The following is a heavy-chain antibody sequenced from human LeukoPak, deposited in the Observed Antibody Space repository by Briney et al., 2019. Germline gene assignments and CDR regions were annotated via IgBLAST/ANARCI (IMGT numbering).Heavy chain of an antibody. D-gene: IGHD3-22*01. CDR1: EYTFTSYG. V-gene: IGHV1-18*01. CDR3: ARFGDSSGYYYDPLDY. Sequence: ASGEVSGKASEYTFTSYGIRWVRQAPGQGREGMGWIRAYNGDTNYAQKLQGRVTITTDTSTSTAYMELRSWRAYDPAVYYCARFGDSSGYYYDPLDYWGQGTLVPVSS. CDR2: IRAYNGDT. J-gene: IGHJ4*02.